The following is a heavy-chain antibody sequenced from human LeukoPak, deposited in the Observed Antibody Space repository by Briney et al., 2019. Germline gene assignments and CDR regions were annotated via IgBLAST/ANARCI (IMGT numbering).Heavy chain of an antibody. V-gene: IGHV4-39*07. CDR3: AREDSAISDNAFDI. J-gene: IGHJ3*02. CDR1: GGSVSSSNDY. D-gene: IGHD1-26*01. CDR2: VYYTGST. Sequence: SETLSLTCTVSGGSVSSSNDYWGWIRQPPGKGLEWIGSVYYTGSTYHNPSLKSRVTMSVDTSRNQFSLKLYSVAAADTAMYYCAREDSAISDNAFDIWGQGTLVTISS.